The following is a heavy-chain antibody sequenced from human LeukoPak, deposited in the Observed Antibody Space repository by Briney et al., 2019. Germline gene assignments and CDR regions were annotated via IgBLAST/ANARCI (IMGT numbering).Heavy chain of an antibody. Sequence: GGSLSLFCVASGFIFCSYGMHWVRQATGKGLEWVAYIQYDGSNKQYADSVKGRFTISRDNYKNTLYLQMNSLRAEDTAVYYCAKEGSYIAFDIWGQGTMVTVSS. CDR3: AKEGSYIAFDI. D-gene: IGHD1-26*01. CDR2: IQYDGSNK. J-gene: IGHJ3*02. V-gene: IGHV3-30*02. CDR1: GFIFCSYG.